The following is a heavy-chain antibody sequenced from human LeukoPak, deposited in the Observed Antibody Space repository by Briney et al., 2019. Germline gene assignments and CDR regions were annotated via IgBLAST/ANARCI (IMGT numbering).Heavy chain of an antibody. J-gene: IGHJ4*02. V-gene: IGHV1-8*03. CDR1: GYTFTGYY. D-gene: IGHD2-2*01. CDR3: ADLVYCSSSSCYEPFNQT. Sequence: ASVKVSCKASGYTFTGYYMHWVRQATGQGLEWMGWMNPNSGNTGYAQKFQGRVTITADDSTSTAYMELSSLRSEDTAVYYCADLVYCSSSSCYEPFNQTWGQGTLVTVSP. CDR2: MNPNSGNT.